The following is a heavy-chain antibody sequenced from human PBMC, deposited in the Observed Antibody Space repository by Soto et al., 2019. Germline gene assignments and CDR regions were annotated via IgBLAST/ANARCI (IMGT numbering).Heavy chain of an antibody. Sequence: GASVKVSCKASGYTFTSYGFSWVRQAPGQGLEWMGWISAYDGSTNYAQKFQGRVTMTTDTSTSTAYMELKSLRSDDTAVYYCARHNSQWPNWFDPSGQGTLDTVSS. CDR2: ISAYDGST. CDR1: GYTFTSYG. CDR3: ARHNSQWPNWFDP. V-gene: IGHV1-18*01. J-gene: IGHJ5*02. D-gene: IGHD1-1*01.